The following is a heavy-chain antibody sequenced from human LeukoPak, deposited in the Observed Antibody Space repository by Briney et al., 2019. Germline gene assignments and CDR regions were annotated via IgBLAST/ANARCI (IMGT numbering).Heavy chain of an antibody. V-gene: IGHV7-4-1*02. D-gene: IGHD5-12*01. CDR2: INTNTGNP. J-gene: IGHJ6*03. CDR1: GYTFTSYG. Sequence: ASVKVSCKASGYTFTSYGISWVRQAPGQGLEWMGWINTNTGNPTYAQGFTGRFVFSLDTSVSTAYLQISSLKAEDTAVYYCARGRVDRNYYYYMDVWGKGTTVTVSS. CDR3: ARGRVDRNYYYYMDV.